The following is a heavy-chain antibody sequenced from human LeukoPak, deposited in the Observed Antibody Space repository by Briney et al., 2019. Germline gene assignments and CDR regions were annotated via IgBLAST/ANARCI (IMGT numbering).Heavy chain of an antibody. CDR2: IKQDGSEK. D-gene: IGHD3-22*01. Sequence: GGSLRLSCAASGFTFSSYWMSWVRQAPGKGLEWVANIKQDGSEKYYVDSVKGRFTISRDNAKNSLYLQMDSLRREDTAIYYCAKDVAMTYRGYFDLWGRGTQVIVSS. J-gene: IGHJ2*01. V-gene: IGHV3-7*03. CDR3: AKDVAMTYRGYFDL. CDR1: GFTFSSYW.